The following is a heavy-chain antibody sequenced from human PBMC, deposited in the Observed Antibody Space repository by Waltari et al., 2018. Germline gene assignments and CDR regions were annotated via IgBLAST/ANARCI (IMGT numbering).Heavy chain of an antibody. J-gene: IGHJ6*02. CDR3: ARDGQPLHLLLGRGGGMDV. D-gene: IGHD2-15*01. CDR2: IKQDGSAK. V-gene: IGHV3-7*01. Sequence: EVQLVESGGGLVQPGGSLRLSCAASGFTFSSYWMSWVRQAPGKGLEWVANIKQDGSAKYYVDSVKGRCTISRDNAKNSLYLQMNSLRAEDTAVYYCARDGQPLHLLLGRGGGMDVWGQGTTVTVSS. CDR1: GFTFSSYW.